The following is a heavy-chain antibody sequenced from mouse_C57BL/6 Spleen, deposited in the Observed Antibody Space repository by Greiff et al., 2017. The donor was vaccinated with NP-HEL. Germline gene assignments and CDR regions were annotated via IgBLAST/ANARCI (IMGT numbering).Heavy chain of an antibody. V-gene: IGHV8-12*01. D-gene: IGHD2-4*01. CDR1: GFSLSTSGMG. CDR3: ARGYDYDEAWFAY. J-gene: IGHJ3*01. CDR2: IYWDDDK. Sequence: QVTLKECGPGILQSSQTLSLTCSFSGFSLSTSGMGVSWIRQPSGKGLEWLAHIYWDDDKRYNPSLKSRLTISKDTSRNQVFLKITSVDTADTATYYCARGYDYDEAWFAYWGQGTLVTVSA.